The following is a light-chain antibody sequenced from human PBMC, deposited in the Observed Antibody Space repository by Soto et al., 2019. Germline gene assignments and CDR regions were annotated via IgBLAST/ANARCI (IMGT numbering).Light chain of an antibody. V-gene: IGKV3-15*01. CDR1: QSVSSN. Sequence: ENVLTQSPATLSLSPGESATLSCRASQSVSSNLAWYQQKPGQAPRLLIYGASTRATGIPARFSGSGSGTEFTLTISSLQSEDFAVYDGQQYNNWPRTFGQGTKVDIK. J-gene: IGKJ1*01. CDR3: QQYNNWPRT. CDR2: GAS.